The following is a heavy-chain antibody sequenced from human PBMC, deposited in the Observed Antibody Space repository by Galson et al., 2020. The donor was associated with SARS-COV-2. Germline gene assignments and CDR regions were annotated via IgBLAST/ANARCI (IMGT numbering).Heavy chain of an antibody. V-gene: IGHV4-59*08. D-gene: IGHD6-13*01. CDR3: ARHKSIAAAGTPFDY. CDR2: IYYSGST. CDR1: GGPISSYY. J-gene: IGHJ4*02. Sequence: SETLSLTCTVSGGPISSYYWSWIRQPPGKGLEWIGYIYYSGSTNYNPSLKSRVTISVDTSKNQFSLKLSSVTAADTAVYYCARHKSIAAAGTPFDYWGQGTLVTVSS.